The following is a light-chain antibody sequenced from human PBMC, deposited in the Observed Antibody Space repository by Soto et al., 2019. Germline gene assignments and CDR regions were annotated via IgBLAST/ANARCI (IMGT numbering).Light chain of an antibody. V-gene: IGKV3D-20*01. CDR1: QSVRSSY. CDR3: QQYGSSPYT. Sequence: EIVLTQSPATLSLSPGERATLSCGASQSVRSSYLAWYQQKPGLAPRLLMYDASSRATGIPDRFSGSGSGTDFTLTISRLGPEDFAVYYCQQYGSSPYTFGQGTKLEIK. CDR2: DAS. J-gene: IGKJ2*01.